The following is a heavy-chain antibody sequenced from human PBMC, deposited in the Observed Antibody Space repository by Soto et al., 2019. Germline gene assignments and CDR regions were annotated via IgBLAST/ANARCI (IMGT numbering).Heavy chain of an antibody. V-gene: IGHV1-58*01. D-gene: IGHD2-21*02. CDR2: IVVGSGNT. Sequence: SEKVSCKASGFTFFTAAVQWVRQARVQGLEWVGWIVVGSGNTNYAQKFQERVTITRDMSTNTAYMELTSLRSEDTAVYYCAADPYCGGDCYFDYWGQGIMVTVSS. CDR3: AADPYCGGDCYFDY. J-gene: IGHJ4*02. CDR1: GFTFFTAA.